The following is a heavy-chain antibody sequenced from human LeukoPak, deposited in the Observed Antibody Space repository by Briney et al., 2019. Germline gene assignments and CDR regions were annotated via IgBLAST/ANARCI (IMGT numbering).Heavy chain of an antibody. CDR3: ARRRGYTSSWFDY. J-gene: IGHJ5*01. Sequence: GESLKISCKSSGYSFTNYWIAWVRQMPGKGLEWMGIIYPRDSDIRYSPSFQGQVTISADKSISTAYLQWSSLKASDTAIYYCARRRGYTSSWFDYWGQGTLVTVSS. D-gene: IGHD6-13*01. V-gene: IGHV5-51*01. CDR1: GYSFTNYW. CDR2: IYPRDSDI.